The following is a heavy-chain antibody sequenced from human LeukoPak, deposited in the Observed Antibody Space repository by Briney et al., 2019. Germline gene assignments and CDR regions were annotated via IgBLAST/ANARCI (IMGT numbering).Heavy chain of an antibody. Sequence: GSLRLSCAASGFTFSKAWMNWVRQAPGKGLEWVSSISSSSSYIYYADSVKGRFTISRDNAKNSLYLQMNSLRAEDTAVYYCARGVAGHFDYWGQGTLVTVSS. V-gene: IGHV3-21*01. D-gene: IGHD6-19*01. CDR1: GFTFSKAW. CDR3: ARGVAGHFDY. J-gene: IGHJ4*02. CDR2: ISSSSSYI.